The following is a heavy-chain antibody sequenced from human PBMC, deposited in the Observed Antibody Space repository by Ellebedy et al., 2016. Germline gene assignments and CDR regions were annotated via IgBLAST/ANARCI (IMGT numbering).Heavy chain of an antibody. J-gene: IGHJ3*02. D-gene: IGHD1-26*01. CDR3: ARVRGWELLLGAFDI. V-gene: IGHV1-3*01. Sequence: KFQGRVTITRDTSASTAYMELSSLRSEDTAVYYCARVRGWELLLGAFDIWGQGTMVTVSS.